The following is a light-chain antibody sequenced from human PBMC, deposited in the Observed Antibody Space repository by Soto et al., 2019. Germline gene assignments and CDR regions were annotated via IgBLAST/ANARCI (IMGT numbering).Light chain of an antibody. CDR1: QSVSSSY. Sequence: EIVLTQSPGTLSLSPGERATLSCRASQSVSSSYLAWYKQKPGQAPRLLMYGTSRRATGIPDRFSGSGSGTDCALTSSRLEPEDFAVYYCQQYGSSPGTFGQGTKLEIK. CDR2: GTS. V-gene: IGKV3-20*01. CDR3: QQYGSSPGT. J-gene: IGKJ2*01.